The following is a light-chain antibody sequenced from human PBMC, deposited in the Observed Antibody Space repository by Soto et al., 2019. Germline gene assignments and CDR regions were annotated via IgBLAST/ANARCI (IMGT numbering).Light chain of an antibody. Sequence: EIVLTQSPGTLSLSPGERATLSCRASQSVSNNYLAWYQQKPGQAPRLLIYGASSRATGIPDRFSGSGSGTDFTLTISGLQSEDFAVYYCQQYKNWPLFGQGTRLEIK. CDR1: QSVSNNY. V-gene: IGKV3-20*01. CDR3: QQYKNWPL. J-gene: IGKJ5*01. CDR2: GAS.